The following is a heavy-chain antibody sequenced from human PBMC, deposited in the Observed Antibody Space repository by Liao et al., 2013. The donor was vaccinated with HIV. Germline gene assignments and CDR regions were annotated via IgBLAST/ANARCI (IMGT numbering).Heavy chain of an antibody. CDR1: GGSISSYY. Sequence: QVQLQESGPGLVKPSETLSLTCTVSGGSISSYYWTWIRQPPEKGLEWIGYIYYSGSSNYNPSLKSRVTISVDTSKNQFSLKLSSVTAADTALYYCASASWGFNAFDIWGQGTLVTVSS. J-gene: IGHJ3*02. CDR3: ASASWGFNAFDI. D-gene: IGHD7-27*01. V-gene: IGHV4-59*01. CDR2: IYYSGSS.